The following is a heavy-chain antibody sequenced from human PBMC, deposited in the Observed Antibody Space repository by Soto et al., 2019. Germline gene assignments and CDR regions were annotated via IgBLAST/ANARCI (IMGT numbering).Heavy chain of an antibody. J-gene: IGHJ1*01. Sequence: ASVKVSCKASGYKFTTYFINWVRQAPGQGLEWMGMIHPSGDTGYAQKFRGRVTMTIDTSTTTAHMELRNLTSEDTAVYFSVRGYCTTSTCSGDSQFWGQGTLVTVSS. CDR3: VRGYCTTSTCSGDSQF. D-gene: IGHD2-15*01. CDR1: GYKFTTYF. CDR2: IHPSGDT. V-gene: IGHV1-46*01.